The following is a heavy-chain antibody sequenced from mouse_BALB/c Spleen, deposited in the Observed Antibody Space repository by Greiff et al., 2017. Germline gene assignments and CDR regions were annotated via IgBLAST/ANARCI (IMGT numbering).Heavy chain of an antibody. V-gene: IGHV6-6*02. CDR2: IRLKSNNYAT. CDR3: TRPFSGAWFAY. J-gene: IGHJ3*01. CDR1: GFTFSNYW. Sequence: DVMLVESGGGLVQPGGSMKLSCVASGFTFSNYWMNWVRQSPEKGLEWVAEIRLKSNNYATHYAESVKGRFTISRDDSKSSVYLQMNNLRAEDTGIYYCTRPFSGAWFAYWGQGTLVTVSA. D-gene: IGHD6-2*01.